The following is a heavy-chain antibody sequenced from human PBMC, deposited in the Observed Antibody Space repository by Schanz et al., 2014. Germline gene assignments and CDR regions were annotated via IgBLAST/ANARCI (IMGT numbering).Heavy chain of an antibody. CDR1: GFKFENYA. CDR2: LDRSGGKT. V-gene: IGHV3-23*04. Sequence: EVQLVESGGNFVQPGGSLSLSCVASGFKFENYAMNWVRQAPGKGLEWVSSLDRSGGKTYYADSVTGRFTISRDNSKKTLYLQMSSLTAEDTAVYYCARDKDVISTHFYSPFYFYVMDVWGQGTTVTVSS. J-gene: IGHJ6*02. D-gene: IGHD3-3*02. CDR3: ARDKDVISTHFYSPFYFYVMDV.